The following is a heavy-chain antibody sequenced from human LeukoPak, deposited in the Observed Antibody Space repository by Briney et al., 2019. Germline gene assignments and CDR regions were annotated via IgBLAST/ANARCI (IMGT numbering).Heavy chain of an antibody. CDR2: ISGSGGST. D-gene: IGHD6-13*01. CDR1: GFTFSTYV. J-gene: IGHJ1*01. V-gene: IGHV3-23*01. Sequence: GGSLRLSCAASGFTFSTYVMSWVRQAPGKGLEWVSGISGSGGSTYYADSVKGRFTISRDNAKNSLDLQMNSLKVEDTAVYYCATPAAGPGAEYSLYWGQGTLVIVSS. CDR3: ATPAAGPGAEYSLY.